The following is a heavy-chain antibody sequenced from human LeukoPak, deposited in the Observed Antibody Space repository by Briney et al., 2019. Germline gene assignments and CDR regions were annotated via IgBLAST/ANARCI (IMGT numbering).Heavy chain of an antibody. V-gene: IGHV4-30-4*01. CDR3: ASRPESEAYFDY. Sequence: SQTLSLTCTVSGGSISSGDYYWSWIRQPPGRGLEFIGYIYYSGNTYYNPSLKSRVTISVDTSKNQFSLKLSSVTAADTAVYYCASRPESEAYFDYWGQGTLVTVFS. CDR2: IYYSGNT. J-gene: IGHJ4*02. CDR1: GGSISSGDYY.